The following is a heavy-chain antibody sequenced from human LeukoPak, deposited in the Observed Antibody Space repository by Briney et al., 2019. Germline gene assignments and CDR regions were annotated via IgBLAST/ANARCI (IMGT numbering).Heavy chain of an antibody. V-gene: IGHV3-66*01. CDR3: ASGGRGY. J-gene: IGHJ4*02. CDR1: KFSVGSNY. D-gene: IGHD3-16*01. Sequence: GGSLRLSCAASKFSVGSNYMTWVRQAPGKGLEWVSLIYSGGSTYYADSVKGRFTISRDNSKNTLYLQMNSLRAEDTAVYYCASGGRGYWGQGTLVTVSS. CDR2: IYSGGST.